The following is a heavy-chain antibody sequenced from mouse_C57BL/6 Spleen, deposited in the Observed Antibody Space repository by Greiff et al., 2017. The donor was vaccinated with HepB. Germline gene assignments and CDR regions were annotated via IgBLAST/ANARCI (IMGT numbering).Heavy chain of an antibody. CDR3: ARQISTVVAKGYFDV. D-gene: IGHD1-1*01. J-gene: IGHJ1*03. CDR2: ISSGGSYT. Sequence: EVHLVESGGDLVKPGGSLKLSCAASGFTFSSYGMSWVRQTPDKRLEWVATISSGGSYTYYPDSVKGRFTISRDNAKNTLYLQMSSLKSEDTAMYYCARQISTVVAKGYFDVWGTGTTVTVSS. CDR1: GFTFSSYG. V-gene: IGHV5-6*01.